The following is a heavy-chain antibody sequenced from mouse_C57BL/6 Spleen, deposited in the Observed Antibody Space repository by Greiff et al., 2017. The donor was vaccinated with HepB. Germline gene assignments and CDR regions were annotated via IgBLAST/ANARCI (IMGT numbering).Heavy chain of an antibody. CDR1: GYTFTSYW. CDR3: ARISSSDY. Sequence: QVHVKQSGAELVKPGASVKMSCKASGYTFTSYWITWVKQRPGQGLEWIGDIYPGSGSTNYNEKFKNKATLTVDTSSSTAYMQLSSLTSEDSAVYYCARISSSDYWGQGTTLTVSS. J-gene: IGHJ2*01. V-gene: IGHV1-55*01. CDR2: IYPGSGST.